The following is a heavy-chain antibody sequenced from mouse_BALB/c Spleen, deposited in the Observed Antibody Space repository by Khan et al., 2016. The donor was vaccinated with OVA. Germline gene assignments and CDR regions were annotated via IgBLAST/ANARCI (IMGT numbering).Heavy chain of an antibody. Sequence: QIQLVQSGPELKKPGETVKISCKASGYTFANYGMNWVKQAPGKGLKWMGWIYTYTGEPTYADDFKGRFAFSLESSASTAYLQINNLTNEDTATYFCARGSSRAMDYWGEGTSVTVSS. CDR1: GYTFANYG. J-gene: IGHJ4*01. D-gene: IGHD1-1*01. V-gene: IGHV9-3-1*01. CDR3: ARGSSRAMDY. CDR2: IYTYTGEP.